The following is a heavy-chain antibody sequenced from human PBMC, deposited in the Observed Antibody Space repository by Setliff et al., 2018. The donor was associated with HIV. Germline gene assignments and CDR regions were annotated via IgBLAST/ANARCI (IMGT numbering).Heavy chain of an antibody. Sequence: SGPTLVNPTQTLTLTCTYSGFSFGISGMRVNWIRQSPGKALEWLARIDWDDDKYYSPSLKTRLTISKDTSKNQVILTMTNLDPVDTATYYCARDSGNYALDYWGLGTLVTVSS. CDR2: IDWDDDK. V-gene: IGHV2-70*04. CDR1: GFSFGISGMR. D-gene: IGHD3-3*01. CDR3: ARDSGNYALDY. J-gene: IGHJ4*02.